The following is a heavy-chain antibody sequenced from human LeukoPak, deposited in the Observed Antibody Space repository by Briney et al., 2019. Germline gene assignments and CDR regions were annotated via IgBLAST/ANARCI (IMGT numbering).Heavy chain of an antibody. V-gene: IGHV3-23*01. CDR3: AKKGGNSGFFDS. D-gene: IGHD4-23*01. CDR1: AFTFSSYA. CDR2: ICPSGAST. J-gene: IGHJ4*02. Sequence: PGGSLRLSCAVYAFTFSSYAMSWVRQAPGKGLEWVSAICPSGASTYYTDSVEGRFHISRDNSKNTLYLEMNSLRAEDTAVYYCAKKGGNSGFFDSWGQGTLVTVSS.